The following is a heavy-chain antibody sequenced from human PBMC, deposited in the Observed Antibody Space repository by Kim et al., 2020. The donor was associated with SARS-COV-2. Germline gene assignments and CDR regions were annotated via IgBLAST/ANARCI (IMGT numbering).Heavy chain of an antibody. CDR1: GVSISSGGYY. J-gene: IGHJ6*01. D-gene: IGHD2-15*01. CDR2: IHYSGST. V-gene: IGHV4-31*03. Sequence: SGTLSLTCTVSGVSISSGGYYWSWIRQHPGKGLEWIGYIHYSGSTYYNPSLKSRVTMSVETSKSQVSLNLSSVTAADTAVYYCARSYCSGGSCYNYALDV. CDR3: ARSYCSGGSCYNYALDV.